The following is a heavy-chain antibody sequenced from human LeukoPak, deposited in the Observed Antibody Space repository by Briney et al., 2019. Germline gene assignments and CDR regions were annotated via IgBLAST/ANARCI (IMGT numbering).Heavy chain of an antibody. V-gene: IGHV4-59*12. D-gene: IGHD2-2*02. J-gene: IGHJ4*02. CDR3: ARKLRARYCSSTSCYIAPMGFDY. CDR1: GGSIRSYY. CDR2: LDYSGST. Sequence: SETLSLTCTVSGGSIRSYYWSWIRQPPGKGLEWIGYLDYSGSTYYNPSLKSRVTMSVDMSKNQFSLKLSSVTAADTAVYYCARKLRARYCSSTSCYIAPMGFDYWGQGTLVTVSS.